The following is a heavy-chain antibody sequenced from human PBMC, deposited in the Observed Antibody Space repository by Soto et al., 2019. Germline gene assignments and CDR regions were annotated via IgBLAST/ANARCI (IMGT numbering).Heavy chain of an antibody. V-gene: IGHV4-61*08. CDR2: IYYSGNT. CDR1: GGSVSSGDYY. Sequence: SETLSLTCTVSGGSVSSGDYYWSWIRQPPGKGLEWIGYIYYSGNTNYNPSPKSRVIISVDTSKNLFSLKLTSVTAADTAVYYCARIPVDTSMIYWLDPWGQGTLVTVSS. D-gene: IGHD5-18*01. J-gene: IGHJ5*02. CDR3: ARIPVDTSMIYWLDP.